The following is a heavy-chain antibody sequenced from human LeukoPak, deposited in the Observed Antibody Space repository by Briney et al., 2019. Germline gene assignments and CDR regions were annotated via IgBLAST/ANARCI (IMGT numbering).Heavy chain of an antibody. V-gene: IGHV3-20*04. CDR1: GFTFDDYG. CDR2: INWNGGST. D-gene: IGHD7-27*01. CDR3: ARDGTGENYFDY. J-gene: IGHJ4*02. Sequence: GGSLRLSCAASGFTFDDYGMSWVRQAPGKGLEWVSGINWNGGSTGYADSVKGRFTISRDNAKNTLYLQMNSLRAEDTAVYYCARDGTGENYFDYWGQGTLVTVSS.